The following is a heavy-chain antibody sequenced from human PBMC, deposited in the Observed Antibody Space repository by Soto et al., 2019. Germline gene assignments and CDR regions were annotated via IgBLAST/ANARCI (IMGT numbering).Heavy chain of an antibody. V-gene: IGHV3-74*01. CDR1: GFTFSGDW. CDR2: INMDGSST. CDR3: ARGPRGLYHHDY. Sequence: GGSLRLSCAASGFTFSGDWMHWVRQGAGKGLVWVSRINMDGSSTNYADSVKGRFTISRDNAKNTLYLQMNSLRVDDTAAYYCARGPRGLYHHDYWGQGALVTVSS. J-gene: IGHJ4*02. D-gene: IGHD2-2*01.